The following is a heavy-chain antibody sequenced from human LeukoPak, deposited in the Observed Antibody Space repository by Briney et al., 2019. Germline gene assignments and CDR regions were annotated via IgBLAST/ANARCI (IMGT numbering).Heavy chain of an antibody. J-gene: IGHJ4*02. CDR2: IKQDGSEK. Sequence: GGSLRLSCEGSGFSFSSYWMTWVRQAPGKGLERVANIKQDGSEKYYVDSVRGRFTISRDNAKNSLYLQMNSLRAEDTAMYYCARQRYSDYWGQGTLVTVSS. D-gene: IGHD1-26*01. CDR1: GFSFSSYW. CDR3: ARQRYSDY. V-gene: IGHV3-7*01.